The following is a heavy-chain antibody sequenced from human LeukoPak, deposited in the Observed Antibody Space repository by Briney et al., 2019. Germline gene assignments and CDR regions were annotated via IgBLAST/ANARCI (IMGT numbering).Heavy chain of an antibody. D-gene: IGHD1-1*01. CDR2: LYCSGRT. CDR1: GASLSEGSYY. Sequence: SETLSLPCSVSGASLSEGSYYWGWVRQPPGRGLEWIEFLYCSGRTNSSPPLSGHVSTSIVTSKNHFSLNLTSVAAADTAVYYCARGLSTGREDYFDFWGQGTLVSVSS. CDR3: ARGLSTGREDYFDF. V-gene: IGHV4-61*03. J-gene: IGHJ4*02.